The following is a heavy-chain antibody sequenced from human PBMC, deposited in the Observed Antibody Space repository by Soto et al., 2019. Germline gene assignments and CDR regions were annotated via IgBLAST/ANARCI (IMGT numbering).Heavy chain of an antibody. J-gene: IGHJ6*02. CDR2: IWYDGSNK. Sequence: QVPLVESGGGVVQPGRSLRLSCAASGFTFSRYGMHWVRQAPGKGLEWVAVIWYDGSNKYYADSVKGRFTISRDNSKNTLYLQMNSLRAEDTAVYYCARRVRGGTNYGMDVWGQGTPVTVSS. CDR1: GFTFSRYG. CDR3: ARRVRGGTNYGMDV. D-gene: IGHD3-10*01. V-gene: IGHV3-33*01.